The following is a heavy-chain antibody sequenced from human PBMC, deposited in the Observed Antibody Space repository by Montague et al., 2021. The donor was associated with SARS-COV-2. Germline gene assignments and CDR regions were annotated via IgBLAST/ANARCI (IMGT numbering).Heavy chain of an antibody. CDR1: GFTFSDYH. Sequence: SLSLSCAVSGFTFSDYHMSWFRQAPGKGLEWISYITHLSTYREYTDSVKGRFTISRDNSKESVFLQMNSLRAEDTAVYYCARDNHFGDYVRTADYWGQGILVTVSS. J-gene: IGHJ4*02. CDR3: ARDNHFGDYVRTADY. D-gene: IGHD2-21*02. V-gene: IGHV3-11*06. CDR2: ITHLSTYR.